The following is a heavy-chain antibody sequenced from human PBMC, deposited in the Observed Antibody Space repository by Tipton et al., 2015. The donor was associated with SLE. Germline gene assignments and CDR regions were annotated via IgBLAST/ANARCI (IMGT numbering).Heavy chain of an antibody. D-gene: IGHD6-13*01. CDR3: AREGKAAGLYYSYGMDV. CDR2: IYYSGST. J-gene: IGHJ6*02. V-gene: IGHV4-59*01. CDR1: GGSISSYY. Sequence: TLSLTCTVSGGSISSYYWSWIRQPPGKGLEWIGYIYYSGSTNYNPSLKSRVTISVDTSKNQFSLNLSSVTAADTAVYYCAREGKAAGLYYSYGMDVWGQGTTVTVSS.